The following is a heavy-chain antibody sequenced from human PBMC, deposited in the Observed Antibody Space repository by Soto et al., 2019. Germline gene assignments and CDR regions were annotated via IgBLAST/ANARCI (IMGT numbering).Heavy chain of an antibody. J-gene: IGHJ4*02. CDR3: ARARIDY. CDR1: GFIFSDYW. CDR2: INPEGSEK. V-gene: IGHV3-7*03. Sequence: EVQLVESGGGLVQPGGSLRLSCAVSGFIFSDYWMTWVRQAPGKWLEWVANINPEGSEKYYVDSVKGRFTISRDNAKNSLYLQMISLRAEDTALYYCARARIDYWGRGTLITVSS.